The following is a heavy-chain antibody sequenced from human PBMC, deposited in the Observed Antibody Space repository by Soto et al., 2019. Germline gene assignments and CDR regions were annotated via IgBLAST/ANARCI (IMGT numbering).Heavy chain of an antibody. CDR1: GFTFSSYG. CDR2: IWYDGSNK. V-gene: IGHV3-33*01. J-gene: IGHJ4*02. Sequence: SLRLSCAASGFTFSSYGMHWVRQAPGKGLEWVALIWYDGSNKYYADSVKGRFTISRDNSKNTLYLQMNSLRAEDTAVYYCARDRDWNYVDYWGQGTLVTVSS. CDR3: ARDRDWNYVDY. D-gene: IGHD1-1*01.